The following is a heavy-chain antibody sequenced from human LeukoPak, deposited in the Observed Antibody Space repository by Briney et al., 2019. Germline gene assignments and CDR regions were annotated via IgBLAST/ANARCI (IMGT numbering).Heavy chain of an antibody. J-gene: IGHJ4*02. Sequence: SETLSLTCTVSGGSISSTIYYWGRIRQPPGKGLEWIGSIDYSGSTYYSPSLKSRVTISVDTSKNQFSLNLSSVTAADTAVYYCARTITVIKRYFDFWGQGTLVTVSS. CDR2: IDYSGST. CDR1: GGSISSTIYY. CDR3: ARTITVIKRYFDF. V-gene: IGHV4-39*01. D-gene: IGHD3-22*01.